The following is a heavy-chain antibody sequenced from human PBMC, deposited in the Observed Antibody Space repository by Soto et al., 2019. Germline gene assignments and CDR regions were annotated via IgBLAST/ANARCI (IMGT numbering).Heavy chain of an antibody. CDR2: ISSSGSTT. CDR1: GFTFSDYY. Sequence: PGGSLRLSCAASGFTFSDYYMSWIRQVPGKGLEWVSYISSSGSTTYYADSVKGRFTISRDIAKNLLSLQMNSLRAEDAAVYFCARVNYYHYAMDVWGQGTTVTVSS. J-gene: IGHJ6*02. V-gene: IGHV3-11*01. CDR3: ARVNYYHYAMDV.